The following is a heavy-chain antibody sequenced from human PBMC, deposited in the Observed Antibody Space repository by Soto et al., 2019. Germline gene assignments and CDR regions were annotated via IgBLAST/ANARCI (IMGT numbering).Heavy chain of an antibody. CDR1: GFTFSDHY. D-gene: IGHD2-15*01. Sequence: EVQLVESGGGLVQPGGSLRLSCAASGFTFSDHYMDWVRQAPGKGLEWVGRIRNKANSYTTEYAASVKGRFTISRDDSKNSLYLQMNSLKTEDTAVYYCARAGIVAWPFYFDYWGQGTLVTVSS. CDR3: ARAGIVAWPFYFDY. J-gene: IGHJ4*02. CDR2: IRNKANSYTT. V-gene: IGHV3-72*01.